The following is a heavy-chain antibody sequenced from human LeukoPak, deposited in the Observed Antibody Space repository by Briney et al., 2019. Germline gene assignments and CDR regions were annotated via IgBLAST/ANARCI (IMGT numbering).Heavy chain of an antibody. CDR2: ISYDGSNK. CDR1: GFTFSSYA. V-gene: IGHV3-30*04. CDR3: ARDASSWYEPLFYMDV. D-gene: IGHD6-13*01. J-gene: IGHJ6*03. Sequence: GGSLRLSCAASGFTFSSYAMHWVRQAPGKGLEWVAVISYDGSNKYYADSVKGRFTISRDNSKNTLYLQMNSLRAEDTAVYYCARDASSWYEPLFYMDVWGIGTTVTVSS.